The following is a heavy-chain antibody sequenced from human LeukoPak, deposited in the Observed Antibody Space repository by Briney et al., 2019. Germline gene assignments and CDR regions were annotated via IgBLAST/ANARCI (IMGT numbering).Heavy chain of an antibody. D-gene: IGHD6-13*01. CDR2: INPNSGGT. V-gene: IGHV1-2*02. CDR3: ARVGIAAAEQLDY. Sequence: ASVKVSCKASGYTFTGYYMHWVRQAPGQGLEWMGWINPNSGGTNCAQSFQGGVTMTRDTSISTAYMELSRLRSDDTAVYYCARVGIAAAEQLDYWGQGTLVTVSS. CDR1: GYTFTGYY. J-gene: IGHJ4*02.